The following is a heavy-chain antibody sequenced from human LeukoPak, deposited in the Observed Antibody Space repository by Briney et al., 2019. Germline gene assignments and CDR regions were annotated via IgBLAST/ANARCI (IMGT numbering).Heavy chain of an antibody. CDR3: ARGFDSSDYYAFDI. Sequence: PSETLSLTCTVSGGSISSGGYYWSWIRQHPGKGLEWIGYIYYGGSTYYNPSLKSRVTISVDTSKNQFSLKLSSVTAADTAVYYCARGFDSSDYYAFDIWGQGTMVTVSS. J-gene: IGHJ3*02. V-gene: IGHV4-31*03. D-gene: IGHD3-22*01. CDR1: GGSISSGGYY. CDR2: IYYGGST.